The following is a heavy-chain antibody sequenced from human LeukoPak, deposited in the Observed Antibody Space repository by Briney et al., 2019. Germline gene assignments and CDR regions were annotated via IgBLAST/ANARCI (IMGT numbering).Heavy chain of an antibody. CDR2: ISSSSSYI. J-gene: IGHJ4*02. V-gene: IGHV3-21*01. Sequence: GGSLRLSCAASGFTFSSYSMNWVRQAPGKGLEWVSSISSSSSYIYYADSVKGRFTISRDNAKNSLYLQMNSLRAEDTAVYYCARVPYCDILTGYQSDYWGQGTLVTVSS. CDR3: ARVPYCDILTGYQSDY. D-gene: IGHD3-9*01. CDR1: GFTFSSYS.